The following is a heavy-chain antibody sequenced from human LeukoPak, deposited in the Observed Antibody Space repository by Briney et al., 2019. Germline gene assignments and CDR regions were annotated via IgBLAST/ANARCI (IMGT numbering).Heavy chain of an antibody. Sequence: PGGSLRLSCAASGFTFSSYALNWVRQAPGKGLEWVSYISSSGSTIYYADSVKGRFTISRDNGRNSLYLQMNSLRAVDTAVYYCASCSGGSCYYYGMDVWGQGTTVTVSS. CDR1: GFTFSSYA. D-gene: IGHD2-15*01. J-gene: IGHJ6*02. CDR2: ISSSGSTI. CDR3: ASCSGGSCYYYGMDV. V-gene: IGHV3-48*03.